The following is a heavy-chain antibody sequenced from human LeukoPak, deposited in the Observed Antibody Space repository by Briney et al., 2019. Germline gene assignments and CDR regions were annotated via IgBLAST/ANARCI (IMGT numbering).Heavy chain of an antibody. V-gene: IGHV3-7*01. Sequence: PGESLRLSCAASGFTFSSYWMSWVRQAPGKGLEWVANIKQDGSAQYYVDSVKGRFTISRDNAKNSLFLQINSLRAEDTAVYYCANGGTYSSGPWGQGTLVTVSS. CDR1: GFTFSSYW. CDR2: IKQDGSAQ. CDR3: ANGGTYSSGP. D-gene: IGHD3-22*01. J-gene: IGHJ5*02.